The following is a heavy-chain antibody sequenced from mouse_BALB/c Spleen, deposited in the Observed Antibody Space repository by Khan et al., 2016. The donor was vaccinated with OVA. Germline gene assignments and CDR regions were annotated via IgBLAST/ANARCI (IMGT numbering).Heavy chain of an antibody. CDR1: GFSLTGYG. CDR2: IWGDGST. V-gene: IGHV2-6-7*01. D-gene: IGHD2-1*01. J-gene: IGHJ4*01. Sequence: QVQLKQSGPGLVAPSQSLSITCTVSGFSLTGYGVNWVRQPPGKGLEWLGMIWGDGSTDYNSVLKSRLSISKDNSKSQVFLKMNSLQTDDTASYYCARADYGNYREAMDYWGQGTSVTVSS. CDR3: ARADYGNYREAMDY.